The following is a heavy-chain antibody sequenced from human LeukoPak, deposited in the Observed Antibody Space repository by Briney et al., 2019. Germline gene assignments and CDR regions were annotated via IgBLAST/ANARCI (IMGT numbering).Heavy chain of an antibody. J-gene: IGHJ4*02. Sequence: GGSLRLSCATSGFTFSTYAMSWVRQAPGKGLEWVSAISGGTDSTYYTDSVKGRFTISRDTAKNTLYLQMNSLRAEDTAVYYCVQQYSSIWSVGDSSGQRTLVTVSS. D-gene: IGHD6-13*01. V-gene: IGHV3-23*01. CDR1: GFTFSTYA. CDR3: VQQYSSIWSVGDS. CDR2: ISGGTDST.